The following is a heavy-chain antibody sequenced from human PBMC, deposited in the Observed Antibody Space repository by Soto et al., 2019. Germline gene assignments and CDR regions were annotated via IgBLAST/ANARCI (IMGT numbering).Heavy chain of an antibody. D-gene: IGHD3-22*01. CDR1: GYTFTSYD. J-gene: IGHJ4*02. V-gene: IGHV1-8*01. CDR2: INPNSGST. Sequence: GASVKVSCKASGYTFTSYDINWVRQATGQGLEWMGMINPNSGSTSYAQKFQGRVTMTRDTSTSTVYMELSSLRSEDTAVYYCARDLLRRGPNYYDSSGFDYWGQGTLVTVSS. CDR3: ARDLLRRGPNYYDSSGFDY.